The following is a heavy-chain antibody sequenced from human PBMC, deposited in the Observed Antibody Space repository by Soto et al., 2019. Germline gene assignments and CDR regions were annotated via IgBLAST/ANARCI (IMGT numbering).Heavy chain of an antibody. CDR2: ISYDASKK. Sequence: PGGSLRLSGTAAGFTFSNDAMHWVRQAPGKGLERVAVISYDASKKYYADSVKGRFTISRDNSKNKLYLQVNSLRVEDTAVYYCAREEMTASGGMDVWRQRTTVTVSS. D-gene: IGHD2-21*02. J-gene: IGHJ6*01. CDR3: AREEMTASGGMDV. CDR1: GFTFSNDA. V-gene: IGHV3-30-3*01.